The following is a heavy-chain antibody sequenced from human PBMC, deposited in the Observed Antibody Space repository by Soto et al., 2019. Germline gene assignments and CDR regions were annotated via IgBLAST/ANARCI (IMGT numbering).Heavy chain of an antibody. CDR1: GGSISSGDYY. D-gene: IGHD3-9*01. J-gene: IGHJ3*01. V-gene: IGHV4-30-4*01. Sequence: SETLSLTCTVSGGSISSGDYYRSWIRQPPGKGLEWIGYIYYSGSTYYNPSLKSRVTTSLDTSKNQFSLKLSSVTAADTAIYYCASLNFDILTGYYAFDLWGQGTMVTVSS. CDR2: IYYSGST. CDR3: ASLNFDILTGYYAFDL.